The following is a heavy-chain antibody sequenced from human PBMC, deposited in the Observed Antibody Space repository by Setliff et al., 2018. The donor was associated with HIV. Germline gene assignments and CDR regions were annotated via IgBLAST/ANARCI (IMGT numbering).Heavy chain of an antibody. J-gene: IGHJ4*01. CDR2: IYHSGST. V-gene: IGHV4-59*12. D-gene: IGHD5-12*01. Sequence: SETLSLTCNVSGASISSYYWSWIRQPPGKGLEWIGYIYHSGSTYYNPSLKSRVTISVDRSKNQFSLKLSSVTAADTAVYYCARDARWLQFPYFDYWGQGTLVTVSS. CDR1: GASISSYY. CDR3: ARDARWLQFPYFDY.